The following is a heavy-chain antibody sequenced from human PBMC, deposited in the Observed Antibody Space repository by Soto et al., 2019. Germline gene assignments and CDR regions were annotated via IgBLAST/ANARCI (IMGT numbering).Heavy chain of an antibody. Sequence: GGSLRLSCAASGLTFNNFAINWVRQAPGKGLEWVSGLSGSGVSTYYADSVKGRFTISRDNSKNTLYLQMNSLRAEDTAVYYCARSGMTTYPLKNWFDPWGQGTQVTVSS. V-gene: IGHV3-23*01. J-gene: IGHJ5*02. CDR1: GLTFNNFA. D-gene: IGHD6-13*01. CDR3: ARSGMTTYPLKNWFDP. CDR2: LSGSGVST.